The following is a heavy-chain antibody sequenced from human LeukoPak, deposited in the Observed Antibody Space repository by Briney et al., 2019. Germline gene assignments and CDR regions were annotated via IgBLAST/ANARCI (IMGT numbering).Heavy chain of an antibody. V-gene: IGHV4-61*01. J-gene: IGHJ2*01. CDR2: ICYSGST. D-gene: IGHD1-26*01. Sequence: SETLSLTCTVSGGSVSSGNYYWSWIRQPPGKGLEWIGYICYSGSTNYNPSLKSRVTISVDTSKNQFSLKLTSVTAADTAVYYCARGVGAVYWYFDLWGRGTLVTVSS. CDR3: ARGVGAVYWYFDL. CDR1: GGSVSSGNYY.